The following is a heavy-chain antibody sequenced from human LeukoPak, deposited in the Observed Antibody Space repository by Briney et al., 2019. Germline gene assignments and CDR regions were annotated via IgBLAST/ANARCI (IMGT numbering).Heavy chain of an antibody. J-gene: IGHJ4*02. D-gene: IGHD3-3*01. V-gene: IGHV4-39*07. Sequence: SETLSLTCTVSGGSISSSSYYWGWIRQPPGKGLEWIGEINHSGSTNYNPSLKSRVTISVDTSKNQFSLKLSSVTAADTAVYYCARGIGYYDFWSGYYRDTASYYFDYWGQGTLVTVSS. CDR1: GGSISSSSYY. CDR2: INHSGST. CDR3: ARGIGYYDFWSGYYRDTASYYFDY.